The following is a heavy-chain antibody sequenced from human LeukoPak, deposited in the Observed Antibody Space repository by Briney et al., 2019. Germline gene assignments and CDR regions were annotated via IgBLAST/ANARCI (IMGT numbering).Heavy chain of an antibody. J-gene: IGHJ3*01. Sequence: PGGSLRLSCAASGFTFSSYAMSWVRQAPGKGLEWVSAISGSGGSTYYADSVKGRFTISRDNSKNTLYLQMNSLRAEDTAVYYCARDGGYCSSTNCYLGVWGQGQWSPSLQ. CDR1: GFTFSSYA. V-gene: IGHV3-23*01. D-gene: IGHD2-2*01. CDR3: ARDGGYCSSTNCYLGV. CDR2: ISGSGGST.